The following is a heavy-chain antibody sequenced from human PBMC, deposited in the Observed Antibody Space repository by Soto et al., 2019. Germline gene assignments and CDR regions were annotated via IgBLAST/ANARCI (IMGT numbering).Heavy chain of an antibody. Sequence: QVHLVESGGGVVRPGRSLRLACEASGFTFSTYGMHWVRQAPGKGLQWVAVIWYDGTNAYYADSVKGRFTIYRDNSKDTLYLEMNNLRTEDTAVYYCARVEAPLIHSDHYYYGMDVWGQGTTVTV. J-gene: IGHJ6*02. CDR2: IWYDGTNA. CDR3: ARVEAPLIHSDHYYYGMDV. V-gene: IGHV3-33*01. CDR1: GFTFSTYG. D-gene: IGHD5-18*01.